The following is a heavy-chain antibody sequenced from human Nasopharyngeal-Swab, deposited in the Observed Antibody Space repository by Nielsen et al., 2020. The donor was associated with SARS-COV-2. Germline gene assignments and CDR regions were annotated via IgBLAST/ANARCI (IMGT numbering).Heavy chain of an antibody. Sequence: GGSLRLSCVTSGFIFHKAWVTWVREIPGKGLEWVGRVKSEADGGSSEYAAPVKGRFVISRDDSRRTVSLEMKTLKTEDTGVYYCTTGGYYLDHWGPGTPVTVSS. CDR3: TTGGYYLDH. D-gene: IGHD3-22*01. J-gene: IGHJ4*02. CDR1: GFIFHKAW. CDR2: VKSEADGGSS. V-gene: IGHV3-15*01.